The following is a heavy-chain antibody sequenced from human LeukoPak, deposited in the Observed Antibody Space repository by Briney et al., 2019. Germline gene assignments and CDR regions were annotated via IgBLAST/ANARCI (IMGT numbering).Heavy chain of an antibody. CDR1: GYTSTGYY. Sequence: ASVKVSCKASGYTSTGYYMHWVRQAPGQGLEWMGRINPNSGGTNYAQKFQGRVTMTRDTSISTAYMELSRLRSDDTAVYYCATVYCTNGVCYIHYFDYWGQGTLVTVSS. D-gene: IGHD2-8*01. CDR3: ATVYCTNGVCYIHYFDY. V-gene: IGHV1-2*06. CDR2: INPNSGGT. J-gene: IGHJ4*02.